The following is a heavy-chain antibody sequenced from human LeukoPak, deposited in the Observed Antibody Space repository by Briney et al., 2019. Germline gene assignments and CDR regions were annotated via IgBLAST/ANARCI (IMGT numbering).Heavy chain of an antibody. D-gene: IGHD3-10*01. V-gene: IGHV3-11*01. CDR2: ISSSGSTI. J-gene: IGHJ4*02. CDR1: GFTFSDYY. CDR3: ARHYYYGSGSYYPILGPASFDY. Sequence: PGGSLRLSCAASGFTFSDYYMSWIRQAPGTGLEWVSYISSSGSTIYYADSVKGRFTISRDYAKNSLYLQMNSLRAEDTAVYYCARHYYYGSGSYYPILGPASFDYWGQGTLVTVSS.